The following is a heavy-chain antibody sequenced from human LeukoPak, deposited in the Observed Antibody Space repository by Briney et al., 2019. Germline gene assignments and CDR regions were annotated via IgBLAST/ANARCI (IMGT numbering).Heavy chain of an antibody. Sequence: PSETLSLTCNVSGGFISSGSYYWGWIRQPPGKGLEWVGSISYSGNTNYNPSLKSRVTMSVDTSKNHFSLRLRSVTAADTAVFYCVRHRAYCDGDCYSQYFDYWGQGTLVTVSS. V-gene: IGHV4-39*01. J-gene: IGHJ4*02. D-gene: IGHD2-21*02. CDR3: VRHRAYCDGDCYSQYFDY. CDR2: ISYSGNT. CDR1: GGFISSGSYY.